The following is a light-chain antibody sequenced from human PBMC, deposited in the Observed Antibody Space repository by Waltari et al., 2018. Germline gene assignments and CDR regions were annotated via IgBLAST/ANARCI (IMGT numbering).Light chain of an antibody. CDR2: GAS. CDR3: QQSYRTPRT. Sequence: DIQMTQSPSSLSASVGDRVTITCRASQSNSSYLDWYQQKPGKAPKLLIYGASSLQGGVPSRFSGSGSGTDFTLTISSLQPEDFATYYCQQSYRTPRTFGQGTKVEIE. J-gene: IGKJ1*01. CDR1: QSNSSY. V-gene: IGKV1-39*01.